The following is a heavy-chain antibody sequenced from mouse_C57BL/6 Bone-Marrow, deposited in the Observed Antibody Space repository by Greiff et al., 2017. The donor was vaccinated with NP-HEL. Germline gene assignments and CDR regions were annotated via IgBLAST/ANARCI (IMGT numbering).Heavy chain of an antibody. D-gene: IGHD3-1*01. CDR3: ARYPFGYYAMDY. CDR1: GYTFTDYY. J-gene: IGHJ4*01. Sequence: VHVKQSGPVLVKPGASVKMSCKASGYTFTDYYMNWVKQSHGKSLEWIGVINPYNGGTSYNQKFKGKATLTVDKSSSTAYMELNSLTSEDSAVYYCARYPFGYYAMDYWGQGTSVTVSS. V-gene: IGHV1-19*01. CDR2: INPYNGGT.